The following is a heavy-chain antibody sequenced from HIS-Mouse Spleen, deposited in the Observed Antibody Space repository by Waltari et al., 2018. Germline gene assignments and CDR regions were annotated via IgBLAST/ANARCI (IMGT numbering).Heavy chain of an antibody. CDR1: GFPVSSNY. CDR2: YYSRCST. D-gene: IGHD7-27*01. J-gene: IGHJ4*02. Sequence: EVQLVESGGGLVQPGGSLRLSCAASGFPVSSNYLSWVRQAPGEGVGWGSGYYSRCSTYYADSVKGRFTISRDNSKNTLYLQLNSLRAEDTAVYYCARSNWYFDYWGQGTLVTVSS. CDR3: ARSNWYFDY. V-gene: IGHV3-66*01.